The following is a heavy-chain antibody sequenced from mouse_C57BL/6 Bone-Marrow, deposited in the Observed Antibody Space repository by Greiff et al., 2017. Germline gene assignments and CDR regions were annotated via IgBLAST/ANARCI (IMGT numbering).Heavy chain of an antibody. Sequence: QVQLQQSGAELARPGASVKLSCKASGYTFTSYGISWVKQRTRQGLEWIGEIYPRSGNTYYNEKFKGKATLTADKSSSTAYMELRSLTSEDSAVYFCARPPHYYGSSYYAMDYWGQGTSVTVSS. V-gene: IGHV1-81*01. J-gene: IGHJ4*01. CDR3: ARPPHYYGSSYYAMDY. CDR1: GYTFTSYG. D-gene: IGHD1-1*01. CDR2: IYPRSGNT.